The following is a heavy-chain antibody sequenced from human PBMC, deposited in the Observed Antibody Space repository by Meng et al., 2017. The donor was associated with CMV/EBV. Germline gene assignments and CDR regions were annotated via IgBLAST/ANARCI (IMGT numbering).Heavy chain of an antibody. CDR1: VGSISSSSYV. CDR2: IYYSGST. Sequence: LQRQEWGRGLVKASEPRSRTCTVSVGSISSSSYVWGWIRQPPGKGLEWIGSIYYSGSTYYNPSLKSRVTRSVDTSKNQFSLKLSSVTAADTAVYYCARYYYDSSGYFDYWGQGTLVTVSS. CDR3: ARYYYDSSGYFDY. V-gene: IGHV4-39*07. J-gene: IGHJ4*02. D-gene: IGHD3-22*01.